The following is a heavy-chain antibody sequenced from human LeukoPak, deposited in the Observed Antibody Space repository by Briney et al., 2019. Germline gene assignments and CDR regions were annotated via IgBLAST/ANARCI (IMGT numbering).Heavy chain of an antibody. CDR3: ARGGRDGYNYIDY. CDR2: IYPGDSDT. D-gene: IGHD5-24*01. CDR1: GYSFTSYW. J-gene: IGHJ4*02. V-gene: IGHV5-51*01. Sequence: GESLKICCKGSGYSFTSYWIGWGRQMPGKGLEWMGIIYPGDSDTRYSPSSQGQVTISADKSISTAYLQWSSLRASDTAMYYCARGGRDGYNYIDYWGQGTLVTVSS.